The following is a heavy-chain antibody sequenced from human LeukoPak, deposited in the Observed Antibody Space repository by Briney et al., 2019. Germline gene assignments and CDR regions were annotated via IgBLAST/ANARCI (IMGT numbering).Heavy chain of an antibody. V-gene: IGHV4-4*02. CDR2: IYHSGST. Sequence: SETLSLTCAVSGVSISNDNWWSWVRQPPGKGLEWIGEIYHSGSTNYNPSLKSRVTISLDKSRNQFSLRLSSVTAADTAVYYCARSYDGPDFQQWGQGTLVTVSS. CDR1: GVSISNDNW. D-gene: IGHD3-10*01. J-gene: IGHJ1*01. CDR3: ARSYDGPDFQQ.